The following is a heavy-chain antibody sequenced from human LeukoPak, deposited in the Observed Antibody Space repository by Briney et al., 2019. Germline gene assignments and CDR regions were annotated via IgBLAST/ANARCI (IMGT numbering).Heavy chain of an antibody. CDR2: ISAYNGNT. V-gene: IGHV1-18*01. J-gene: IGHJ4*02. Sequence: ASVKVSCKASGYTFTSYGISWVRQAPGQGLEWMGWISAYNGNTNYAQKLQGRVTMTTDTSTSTAYMELRSLRSDDTAVYYCARDNSEGGYYVRRSGDTDYWGQGTLVTVSS. CDR3: ARDNSEGGYYVRRSGDTDY. D-gene: IGHD3-22*01. CDR1: GYTFTSYG.